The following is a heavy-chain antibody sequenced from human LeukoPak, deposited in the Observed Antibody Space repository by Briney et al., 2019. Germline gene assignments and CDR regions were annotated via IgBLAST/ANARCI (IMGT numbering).Heavy chain of an antibody. CDR3: TTSLYRSGWYGFDY. J-gene: IGHJ4*02. V-gene: IGHV3-15*01. D-gene: IGHD6-19*01. CDR1: GFTFSNAW. Sequence: GGSLRLSCAASGFTFSNAWMSWVRQAPGKGLEWVGRIKSKTDGGTTDYAAPVKGRFTISRDDSNNTLYLQMNSLKTEDTAVYYCTTSLYRSGWYGFDYWGQGTLVTVSS. CDR2: IKSKTDGGTT.